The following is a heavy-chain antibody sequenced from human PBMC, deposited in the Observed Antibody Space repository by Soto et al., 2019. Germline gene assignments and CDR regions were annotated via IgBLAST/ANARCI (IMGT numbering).Heavy chain of an antibody. V-gene: IGHV3-11*06. Sequence: QAQLVESGGGLVKPGGSLRLSCTASGFTFSNYYMSWIRQAPGKGLEWVSYSSNSGTYTRYADSVKGRFSISRDNAKNSLYLQISNLRGEDTATYYCARSGDNYNLLDYWGQGTPVTVSS. CDR2: SSNSGTYT. CDR1: GFTFSNYY. J-gene: IGHJ4*02. D-gene: IGHD1-1*01. CDR3: ARSGDNYNLLDY.